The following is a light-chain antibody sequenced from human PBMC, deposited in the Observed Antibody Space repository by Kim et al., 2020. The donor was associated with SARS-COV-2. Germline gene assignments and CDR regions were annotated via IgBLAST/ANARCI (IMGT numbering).Light chain of an antibody. V-gene: IGKV3-15*01. J-gene: IGKJ2*01. Sequence: EIVMTQSPATLSLSPGESATLSCRASQSISSKLAWYQQKTGQAPRLLIYAASTRATGFPARFSGSGSGTEFTLTISSLQSEDFAVYYCQQYNNWPYTFGQGTKLEI. CDR3: QQYNNWPYT. CDR2: AAS. CDR1: QSISSK.